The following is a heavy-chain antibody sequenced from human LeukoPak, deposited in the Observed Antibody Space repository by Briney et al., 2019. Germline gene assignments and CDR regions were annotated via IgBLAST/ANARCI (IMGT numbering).Heavy chain of an antibody. Sequence: GGSLRLSCAASGFTFSSYAMSWVRQAPGKGLEWVSGISGRGDSTYYADSVKGRFTISRDNSKNTLYLQMNSLRAEDTAVYYCTKDGGRTIMVVAASHYWGKGTLVTVSS. D-gene: IGHD2-15*01. CDR2: ISGRGDST. J-gene: IGHJ4*02. V-gene: IGHV3-23*01. CDR3: TKDGGRTIMVVAASHY. CDR1: GFTFSSYA.